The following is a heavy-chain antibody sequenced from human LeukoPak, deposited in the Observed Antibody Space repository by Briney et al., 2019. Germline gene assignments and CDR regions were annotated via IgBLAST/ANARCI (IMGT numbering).Heavy chain of an antibody. J-gene: IGHJ4*02. CDR1: GFTFSRYA. CDR2: IRSDGGKT. V-gene: IGHV3-64*02. D-gene: IGHD1-26*01. CDR3: ARGRGGSYDY. Sequence: GGSLRLSCAASGFTFSRYATHWVRQAPGKGLEYVSAIRSDGGKTFYADSVKDRFTISRDNSKSTLYLQMGSLRAEDTAVYYCARGRGGSYDYWGQGILVTVSS.